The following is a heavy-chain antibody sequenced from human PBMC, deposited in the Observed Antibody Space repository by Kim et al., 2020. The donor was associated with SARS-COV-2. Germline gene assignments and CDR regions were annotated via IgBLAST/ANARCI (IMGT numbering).Heavy chain of an antibody. CDR2: MNPDSGST. CDR3: SHCSRTSCSPWGEYGMDV. D-gene: IGHD2-2*01. CDR1: GYTFTSYD. Sequence: ASVKVSCKASGYTFTSYDINWVRQATGQGLEWMGWMNPDSGSTEYAQTFQGRVSMTRNISISTAYMELTNLRSEDTALYYFSHCSRTSCSPWGEYGMDVWGQGTTVTVSS. J-gene: IGHJ6*02. V-gene: IGHV1-8*01.